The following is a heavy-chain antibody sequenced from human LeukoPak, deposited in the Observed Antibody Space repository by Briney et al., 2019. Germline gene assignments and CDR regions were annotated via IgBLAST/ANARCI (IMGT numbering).Heavy chain of an antibody. CDR3: ARGPSDSSGYRFDY. CDR2: MNPNSGNT. V-gene: IGHV1-8*03. D-gene: IGHD3-22*01. Sequence: ASVKVSCKASEYTCSTYDINWVRQATGQGLEWMGWMNPNSGNTGYAQKFQGRVSITRNNSISTAYMELSSLRSEDTAVYYCARGPSDSSGYRFDYWGQGTLVTVSS. J-gene: IGHJ4*02. CDR1: EYTCSTYD.